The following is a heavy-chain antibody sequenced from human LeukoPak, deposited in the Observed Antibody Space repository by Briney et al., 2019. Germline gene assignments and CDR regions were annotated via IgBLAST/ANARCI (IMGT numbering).Heavy chain of an antibody. CDR3: AKDRANWAIDD. J-gene: IGHJ4*02. Sequence: PGGSLRLSCTASGFTFSIYHMNWVRQAPGKGLEWVSYIGGDGVAFYADSVKGRFTMSKDDARKSLYLQMSSLRVEDTALYYCAKDRANWAIDDWGQGTQVTVSS. D-gene: IGHD2-2*02. V-gene: IGHV3-48*01. CDR2: IGGDGVA. CDR1: GFTFSIYH.